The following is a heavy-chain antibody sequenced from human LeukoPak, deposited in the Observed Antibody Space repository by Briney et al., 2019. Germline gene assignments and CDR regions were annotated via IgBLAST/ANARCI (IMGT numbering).Heavy chain of an antibody. J-gene: IGHJ5*01. CDR3: ARADDRSGYFGGRFDS. V-gene: IGHV4-30-4*02. CDR2: MYYSGST. Sequence: SETLSLTCTVSGGSISSGDYYWSWIRQPPGKGLEWIAYMYYSGSTYYNPSLKSRVTMSADTSKNQLSLKLTSVTAADTALYYCARADDRSGYFGGRFDSWGQGTLVTVSS. CDR1: GGSISSGDYY. D-gene: IGHD3-22*01.